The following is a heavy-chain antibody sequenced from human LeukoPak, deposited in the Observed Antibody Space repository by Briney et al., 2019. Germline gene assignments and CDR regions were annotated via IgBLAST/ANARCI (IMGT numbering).Heavy chain of an antibody. CDR3: ARDLESGYYYEGGTTHTNY. V-gene: IGHV3-23*01. CDR1: GFTFSSYA. Sequence: PGGSLRLSCAASGFTFSSYAMSWVRQAPGKGLEWVSAISGSGGSTYYADSVKGRFTISRDNSKNTLYLQMNSLRAEDTAVYYCARDLESGYYYEGGTTHTNYWGQGTLVTVSS. CDR2: ISGSGGST. J-gene: IGHJ4*02. D-gene: IGHD3-22*01.